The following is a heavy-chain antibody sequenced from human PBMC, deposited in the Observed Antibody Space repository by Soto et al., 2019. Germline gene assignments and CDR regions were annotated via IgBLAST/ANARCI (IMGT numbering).Heavy chain of an antibody. V-gene: IGHV1-18*01. CDR3: ARGPPTLRYFDWPPFDY. D-gene: IGHD3-9*01. J-gene: IGHJ4*02. Sequence: ASVKVSCKASGYTFTSYGIRWVRQAPGQGLEWMGWISAYNGNTNYAQKLQGRVTMTTDTSTSTAYMELRSLRSDDTAVYYCARGPPTLRYFDWPPFDYWGQGTLVTVSS. CDR2: ISAYNGNT. CDR1: GYTFTSYG.